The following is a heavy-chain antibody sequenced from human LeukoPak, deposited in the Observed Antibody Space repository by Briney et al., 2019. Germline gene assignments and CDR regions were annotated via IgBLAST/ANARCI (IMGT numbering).Heavy chain of an antibody. CDR2: IYTSGST. D-gene: IGHD6-13*01. V-gene: IGHV4-4*07. J-gene: IGHJ4*02. Sequence: SETLSLTCTVSGGSISSYYWSWIRQPAGKGLEWIGRIYTSGSTNYNPSLKSRVTMSVDTSKNQFSLKLSSVTAADTAVCYCARRVVAAAGDYFDYWGQGTLVTVSS. CDR1: GGSISSYY. CDR3: ARRVVAAAGDYFDY.